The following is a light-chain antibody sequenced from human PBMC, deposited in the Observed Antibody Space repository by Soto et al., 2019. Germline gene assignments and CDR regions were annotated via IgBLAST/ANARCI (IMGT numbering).Light chain of an antibody. CDR2: DSY. Sequence: QAVVTQEPSLTVSPGGTVTLTCGSSTGAVTSDHYASWFQQKPGQAPKTLIYDSYNRLSWTPARFSGSLIGGKAALTLLGAQPEDEADYYCLLSYGDTRLFGTGTKLTVL. J-gene: IGLJ1*01. CDR3: LLSYGDTRL. CDR1: TGAVTSDHY. V-gene: IGLV7-46*02.